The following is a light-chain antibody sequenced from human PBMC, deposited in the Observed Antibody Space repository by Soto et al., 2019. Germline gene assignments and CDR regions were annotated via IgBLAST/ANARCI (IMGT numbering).Light chain of an antibody. J-gene: IGKJ3*01. V-gene: IGKV3-20*01. CDR2: NTF. Sequence: EIVLTQSPGTLSLSPGDRATLSCRASQSFSTSYLAWYQHKPGQAPRLLIYNTFTRATGIPDRFSGSGSGTDFTLTISRLEPEAFAVNYCQQYGGSPFTFGPGNKVHIK. CDR1: QSFSTSY. CDR3: QQYGGSPFT.